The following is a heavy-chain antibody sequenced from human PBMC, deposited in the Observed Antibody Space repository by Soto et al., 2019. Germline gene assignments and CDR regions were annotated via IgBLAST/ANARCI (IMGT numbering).Heavy chain of an antibody. D-gene: IGHD3-22*01. Sequence: QVQLVQSGAEVKKPGSSVRVSCKSSGGPFSNYAISWVRQAPGQGLEWMGGIIPIFVTADYPQKFQDRVTITADESTGTAYLELRSLSSEDTAVYYCARDLEPRDRSGYDFDLWGQGTMVTVSS. J-gene: IGHJ3*01. CDR1: GGPFSNYA. CDR3: ARDLEPRDRSGYDFDL. CDR2: IIPIFVTA. V-gene: IGHV1-69*01.